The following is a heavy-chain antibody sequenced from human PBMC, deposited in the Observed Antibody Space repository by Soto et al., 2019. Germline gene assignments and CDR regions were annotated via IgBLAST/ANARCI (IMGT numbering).Heavy chain of an antibody. V-gene: IGHV4-59*01. CDR1: GGSISSYY. CDR2: IYYSGST. Sequence: PSETLSLTCTVSGGSISSYYWSWIRQPPGKGPEWIGYIYYSGSTNYNPSLKSRVTISVDTSKNQFSLKLSSVTAADTAVYYCARETYYYDSSGYLIDYWGQGTLVTVSS. CDR3: ARETYYYDSSGYLIDY. J-gene: IGHJ4*02. D-gene: IGHD3-22*01.